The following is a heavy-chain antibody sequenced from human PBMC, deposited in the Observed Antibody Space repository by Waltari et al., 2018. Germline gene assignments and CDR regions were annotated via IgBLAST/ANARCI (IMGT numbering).Heavy chain of an antibody. J-gene: IGHJ4*02. D-gene: IGHD3-10*01. V-gene: IGHV3-11*01. Sequence: QVQLVETGGGLVRHGGSLRLSCAASGFTFTDYYMSWLRQTQEKGLEWRSYISVPGTAKHHADSVKGRFTISRDNAKNSLFLQMNSLRADDTAVYYCARANYGPDYWGQGTLVTVSS. CDR1: GFTFTDYY. CDR3: ARANYGPDY. CDR2: ISVPGTAK.